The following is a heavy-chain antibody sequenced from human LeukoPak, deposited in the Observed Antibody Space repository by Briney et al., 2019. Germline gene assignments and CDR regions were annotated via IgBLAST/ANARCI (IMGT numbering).Heavy chain of an antibody. CDR1: GGSISSYY. J-gene: IGHJ6*03. CDR3: ARRGAGLAVTGYYYYMDG. Sequence: PSETLSLTCTVSGGSISSYYWSWIRQPPGKGLEWIGYIYYSGSTNYNPSLKSRVTISVDTSKNQFSLKLSSVTAADTAVYYCARRGAGLAVTGYYYYMDGWGKGTTVTISS. V-gene: IGHV4-59*01. D-gene: IGHD6-19*01. CDR2: IYYSGST.